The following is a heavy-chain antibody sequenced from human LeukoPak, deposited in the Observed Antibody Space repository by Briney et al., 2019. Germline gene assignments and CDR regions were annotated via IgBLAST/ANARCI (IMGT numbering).Heavy chain of an antibody. CDR2: ISSNGGST. J-gene: IGHJ5*02. CDR3: ARGRFPRIAAAIFDP. D-gene: IGHD6-13*01. Sequence: PGGSLRLSCAASGFTFSSYAMHWVRQAPGKGLEYVSAISSNGGSTYYANSVKGRFTISRDNSKNTLYLQMGSLRAEDMAVYYCARGRFPRIAAAIFDPWGQGTLVTVSS. V-gene: IGHV3-64*01. CDR1: GFTFSSYA.